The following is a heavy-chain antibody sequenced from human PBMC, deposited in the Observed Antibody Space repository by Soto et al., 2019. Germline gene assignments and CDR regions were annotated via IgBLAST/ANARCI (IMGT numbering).Heavy chain of an antibody. D-gene: IGHD6-13*01. V-gene: IGHV3-21*01. CDR2: ISSSSSYI. CDR1: GFTFSSYS. J-gene: IGHJ4*02. CDR3: ARDLSIAAAGTGVY. Sequence: GGSLRLSCAASGFTFSSYSMNWVRQAPGKGLEWVSSISSSSSYIYYADSVKGRFTISRDNAKNSLYLQMNSLRAEDTAVYYCARDLSIAAAGTGVYWGQGTLVTVSS.